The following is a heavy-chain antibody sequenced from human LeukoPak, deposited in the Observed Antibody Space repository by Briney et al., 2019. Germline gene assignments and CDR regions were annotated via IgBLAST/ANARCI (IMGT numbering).Heavy chain of an antibody. J-gene: IGHJ4*02. CDR2: IIPIFGTA. CDR3: ASAGVWFGELSSFDY. CDR1: GGTFSSYA. Sequence: SVKVSCKASGGTFSSYAISCVRQAPGQGLEWMGGIIPIFGTANYAQKFQGRVTITADESTSTAYMELSSLRSEDTAVYYCASAGVWFGELSSFDYWGQGTLVTVSS. V-gene: IGHV1-69*13. D-gene: IGHD3-10*01.